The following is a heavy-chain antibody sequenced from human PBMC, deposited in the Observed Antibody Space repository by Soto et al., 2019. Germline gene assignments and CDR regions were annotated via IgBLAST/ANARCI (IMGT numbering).Heavy chain of an antibody. J-gene: IGHJ5*02. D-gene: IGHD1-26*01. CDR2: ISWNSGSI. V-gene: IGHV3-9*01. CDR3: AKEIVGAPGWFDP. Sequence: PGGSLRLSFAASGFTVADYAMYWVRQAPGKGLEWVSGISWNSGSIGYADSVKGRFTISRDNAKKSLYLQMNSLRAEDTALYYCAKEIVGAPGWFDPWGQGTLVTVSS. CDR1: GFTVADYA.